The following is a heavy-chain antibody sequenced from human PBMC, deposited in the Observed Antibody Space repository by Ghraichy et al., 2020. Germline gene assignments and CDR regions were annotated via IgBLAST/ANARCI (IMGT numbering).Heavy chain of an antibody. CDR3: ARVGIGGNLGYYYYGMDV. CDR1: GGSISSYY. D-gene: IGHD4-23*01. Sequence: ESLNISCTVSGGSISSYYWSWIRQPPGKGLEWIGYIYYSGSTNYNPSLKSRVTISVDTSKNQFSLKLSSVTAADTAVYYCARVGIGGNLGYYYYGMDVWGQGTTVTVSS. J-gene: IGHJ6*02. V-gene: IGHV4-59*01. CDR2: IYYSGST.